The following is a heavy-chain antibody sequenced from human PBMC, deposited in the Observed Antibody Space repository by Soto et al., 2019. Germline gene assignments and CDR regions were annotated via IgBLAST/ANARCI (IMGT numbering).Heavy chain of an antibody. CDR1: GGSISSGDYY. J-gene: IGHJ5*02. Sequence: LSLTCTVSGGSISSGDYYWSWIRQPPGKGLEWIGYIYYSGSTYYNPSLKSRVTISVDTSKNQFSLKLSSVTAADTAVYYCARDVAAIPRKPGWFDPWGQGTLVTVSS. CDR2: IYYSGST. V-gene: IGHV4-30-4*01. CDR3: ARDVAAIPRKPGWFDP. D-gene: IGHD6-13*01.